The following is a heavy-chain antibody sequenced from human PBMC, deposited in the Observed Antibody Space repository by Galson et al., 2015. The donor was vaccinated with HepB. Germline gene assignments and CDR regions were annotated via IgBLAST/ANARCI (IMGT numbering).Heavy chain of an antibody. CDR2: IKQDGSEQ. V-gene: IGHV3-7*03. J-gene: IGHJ4*02. CDR1: GFTLSTFW. Sequence: SLRLSCAASGFTLSTFWMSWVRLAPGRGLEWVANIKQDGSEQYYRDSVRGRFTISRDNAKNSLYLQMKSLRAEDTAVYYCARWAVGQSGGQGTLVTVSS. CDR3: ARWAVGQS. D-gene: IGHD1-26*01.